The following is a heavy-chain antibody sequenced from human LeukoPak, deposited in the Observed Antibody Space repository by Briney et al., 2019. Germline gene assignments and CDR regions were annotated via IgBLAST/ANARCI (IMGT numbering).Heavy chain of an antibody. D-gene: IGHD3-3*01. V-gene: IGHV3-21*01. CDR1: GFTFSSYS. J-gene: IGHJ4*02. Sequence: GGSLRLSCAASGFTFSSYSMNWVRQAPGKGLEWVSSISSSSSYIYYADSVKGRFTISRDKAKNSLYLQMNSLRAEDAAVYYCARESGFTTPNFDHWGQGTLVTVSS. CDR3: ARESGFTTPNFDH. CDR2: ISSSSSYI.